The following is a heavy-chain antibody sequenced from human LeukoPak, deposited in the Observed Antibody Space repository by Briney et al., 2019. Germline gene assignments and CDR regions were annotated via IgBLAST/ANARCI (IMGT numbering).Heavy chain of an antibody. CDR2: INSDGSST. D-gene: IGHD6-19*01. Sequence: PGGSLRLSCAASGFTFSNYWMHWVRHAPGEGLVWVSRINSDGSSTSYADYVKGRFTISRDNAKNTLYLQMNSLRAEDTAVYYCARRVAAVAGTSSLDHWGQGTLVTVSS. J-gene: IGHJ5*02. CDR3: ARRVAAVAGTSSLDH. V-gene: IGHV3-74*01. CDR1: GFTFSNYW.